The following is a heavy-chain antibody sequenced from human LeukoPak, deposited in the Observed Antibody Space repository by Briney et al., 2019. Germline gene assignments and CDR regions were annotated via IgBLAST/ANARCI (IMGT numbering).Heavy chain of an antibody. Sequence: SETLSLTCTVSGGSISSGGYYWSWIRQHPGKGLEWIGYIYYSGSTYSNPSLKSRVTISVEASKNQFSLKLSSVTAADTAVYYCARYCSSTNRYKGGFDPWGQGTLVTVSS. J-gene: IGHJ5*02. CDR3: ARYCSSTNRYKGGFDP. CDR2: IYYSGST. D-gene: IGHD2-2*01. CDR1: GGSISSGGYY. V-gene: IGHV4-31*03.